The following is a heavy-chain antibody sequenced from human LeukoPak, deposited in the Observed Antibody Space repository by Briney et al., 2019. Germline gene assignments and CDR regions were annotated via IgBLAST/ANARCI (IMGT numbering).Heavy chain of an antibody. J-gene: IGHJ6*02. Sequence: ASVKVSCMASGYTFTGYYMHWVRQAPGQGLEWMGWINPNSGGTNYAQKFQGWVTTTRDTSISTAYMELSRLRSDDTAVYYCARGFTAMAKYYYYGMDVWGQGTTVTVSS. D-gene: IGHD5-18*01. CDR1: GYTFTGYY. CDR2: INPNSGGT. CDR3: ARGFTAMAKYYYYGMDV. V-gene: IGHV1-2*04.